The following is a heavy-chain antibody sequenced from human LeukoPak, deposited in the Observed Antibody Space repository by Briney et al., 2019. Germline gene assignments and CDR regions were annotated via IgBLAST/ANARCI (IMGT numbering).Heavy chain of an antibody. Sequence: SETLSLTCTVSGGSISTYYWSWIRQPPGRGLEWLGYIYYSGSNNYNPSLKSRVTISVDSSKNQFSLQLTSVTAADTAVYYCARATAFFDIWGQGTMVTVSS. CDR2: IYYSGSN. J-gene: IGHJ3*02. CDR1: GGSISTYY. CDR3: ARATAFFDI. V-gene: IGHV4-59*01.